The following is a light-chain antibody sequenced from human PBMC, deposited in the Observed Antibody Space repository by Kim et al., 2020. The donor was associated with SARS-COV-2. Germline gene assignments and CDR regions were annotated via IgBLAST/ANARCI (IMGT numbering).Light chain of an antibody. Sequence: QSALTQPASVSGSPGQSITISCTGTSSDVGGYNYVPWYQQYPGKAPKLMIYDVSKRPSGVSNRFSGSKSGNTASLTISGLQAEDEADYYCSSYRSSGYVFGTGTKLTVL. CDR3: SSYRSSGYV. CDR1: SSDVGGYNY. J-gene: IGLJ1*01. CDR2: DVS. V-gene: IGLV2-14*03.